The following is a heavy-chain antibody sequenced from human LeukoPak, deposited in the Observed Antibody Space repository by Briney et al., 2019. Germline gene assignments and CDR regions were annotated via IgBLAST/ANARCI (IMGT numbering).Heavy chain of an antibody. J-gene: IGHJ4*02. CDR3: ARDREAAAGTTEFDY. Sequence: SGGSLRLSCAASGFTFSDYYMSWIRQAPGKGLEWVSYISSSGSTIYYADSVKGRFTISRDNAKNSLYLQMNSLRAEDTAVYYCARDREAAAGTTEFDYWGQGTLVTVSS. CDR2: ISSSGSTI. V-gene: IGHV3-11*01. CDR1: GFTFSDYY. D-gene: IGHD6-13*01.